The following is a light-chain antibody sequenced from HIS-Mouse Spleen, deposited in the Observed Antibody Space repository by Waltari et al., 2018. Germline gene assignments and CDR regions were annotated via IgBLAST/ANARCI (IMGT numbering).Light chain of an antibody. CDR1: SSHVGSYNL. V-gene: IGLV2-23*01. J-gene: IGLJ3*02. CDR3: CSYAGSSTWV. Sequence: QSALTQPASVSGSPGQSITISCTGTSSHVGSYNLLPWYHTPPGKAPKLMMYEGSKRPSGVSNRFSGSKSGNTASLTISGLQAEDEADYYCCSYAGSSTWVFGGGTKLTVL. CDR2: EGS.